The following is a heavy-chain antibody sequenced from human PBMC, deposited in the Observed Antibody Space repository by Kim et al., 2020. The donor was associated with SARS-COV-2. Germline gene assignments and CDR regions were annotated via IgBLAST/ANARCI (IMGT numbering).Heavy chain of an antibody. CDR3: ATHIPYGNKHFVS. Sequence: SVKVSCKASGDTFSSSALSWVRQTPGQGLEWMGVIIPFFKTINYAQKFQDRATISADASTSIVYLELASLRSDDTAVYYCATHIPYGNKHFVSWGQGTLVTVFS. V-gene: IGHV1-69*13. D-gene: IGHD4-17*01. CDR2: IIPFFKTI. CDR1: GDTFSSSA. J-gene: IGHJ4*02.